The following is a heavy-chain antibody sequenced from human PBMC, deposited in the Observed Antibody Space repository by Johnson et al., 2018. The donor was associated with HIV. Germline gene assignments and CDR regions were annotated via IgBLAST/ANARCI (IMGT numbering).Heavy chain of an antibody. V-gene: IGHV3-53*01. CDR1: GFTVSSTY. CDR2: LSSDGRT. J-gene: IGHJ3*02. CDR3: ARDVIVLVVYAKVGAFDI. Sequence: MQLVESGGDLIQPGGSLRLSCAASGFTVSSTYMSWVRQAPGKGLAWLSVLSSDGRTYYADSVKGRFTIARDGSKNSLYLQMNSLRAEDTALYYCARDVIVLVVYAKVGAFDIWGQGTMVTVSS. D-gene: IGHD2-8*02.